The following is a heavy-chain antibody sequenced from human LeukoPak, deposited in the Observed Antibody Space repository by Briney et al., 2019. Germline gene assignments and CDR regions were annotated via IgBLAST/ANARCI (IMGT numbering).Heavy chain of an antibody. CDR1: GGTFSSYA. CDR3: ARVHLIGLPGYYDFWSGYLSAFDI. CDR2: IIPIFGTA. Sequence: GSSVKVSCKASGGTFSSYAISWVRQAPGQGLEWMGGIIPIFGTANYAQKFQGRVTITADESTSTAYMELSSLRSEDTAVYYCARVHLIGLPGYYDFWSGYLSAFDIWGQGTMVTVSS. D-gene: IGHD3-3*01. J-gene: IGHJ3*02. V-gene: IGHV1-69*01.